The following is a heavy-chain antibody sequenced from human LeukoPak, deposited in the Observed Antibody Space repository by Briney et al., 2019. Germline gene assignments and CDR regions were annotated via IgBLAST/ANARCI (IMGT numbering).Heavy chain of an antibody. D-gene: IGHD3-9*01. CDR1: GFTFSSHA. Sequence: PGGSLRLSCAASGFTFSSHAMSWVRQAPGKGLEWVSAISCCGGSKYYADSVKGRFTISRDNSKNTLYVQMNSLRAEDTATYYCAKGTTYYDILTGYGYPYYFDYWGQGTLVTVSS. J-gene: IGHJ4*02. CDR3: AKGTTYYDILTGYGYPYYFDY. CDR2: ISCCGGSK. V-gene: IGHV3-23*01.